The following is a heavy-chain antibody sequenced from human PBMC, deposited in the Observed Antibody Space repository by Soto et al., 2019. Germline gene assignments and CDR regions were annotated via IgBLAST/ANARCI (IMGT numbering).Heavy chain of an antibody. Sequence: QVQLQESGPGLVKPSQTLSLTCTVSGGSISSGGYYWSWIRQHPGKGLEWIGYIYYSGSTYYNPSLKSRVTISVDKSKNQFSLKLSSVTAADTAVYYCARGITIFGVVIIRSYFDYWGQGTLVTVSS. CDR3: ARGITIFGVVIIRSYFDY. V-gene: IGHV4-31*03. CDR2: IYYSGST. CDR1: GGSISSGGYY. J-gene: IGHJ4*02. D-gene: IGHD3-3*01.